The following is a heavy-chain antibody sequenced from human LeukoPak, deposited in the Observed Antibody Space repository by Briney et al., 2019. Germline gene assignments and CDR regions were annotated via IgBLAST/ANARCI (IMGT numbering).Heavy chain of an antibody. Sequence: GGSLRLSCAASGFTVSSNYMSWVRQAPGKGLEWVSVIYSGGSTYYADSVKGRFTISRDNSKNTLYLQMNSLRAEDTAVYYCARKFYSSSWSINYYYYGMDVWGQGTTVTVSS. J-gene: IGHJ6*02. CDR3: ARKFYSSSWSINYYYYGMDV. V-gene: IGHV3-53*01. CDR1: GFTVSSNY. CDR2: IYSGGST. D-gene: IGHD6-13*01.